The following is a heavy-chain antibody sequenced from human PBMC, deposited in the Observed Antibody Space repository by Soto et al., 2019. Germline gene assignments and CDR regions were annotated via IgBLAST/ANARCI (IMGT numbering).Heavy chain of an antibody. Sequence: ASVKVSCKASGYTFSSYDVNWVRQAPGQGLEWMGVINPAGGTTFHAQKFQDRVTMTRDTSTSTAFIELISLRSEDTAVFYCAIVFGTYYDVLTGLWGGHFDHWGQGTQVTVSS. CDR2: INPAGGTT. V-gene: IGHV1-46*03. D-gene: IGHD3-9*01. J-gene: IGHJ4*02. CDR1: GYTFSSYD. CDR3: AIVFGTYYDVLTGLWGGHFDH.